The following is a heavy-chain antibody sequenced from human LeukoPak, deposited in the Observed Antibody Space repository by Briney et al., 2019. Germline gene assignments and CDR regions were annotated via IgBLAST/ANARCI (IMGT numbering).Heavy chain of an antibody. Sequence: ASVKVSCKASGYTFTSYGISWVRQAPGQGLEWMGWISAYNGNTNYAQKLQGRVTMTTDTSTSTAYMELRSLRSDDTAVYYCARSVPGYCSGGSCSRFDYWGQGTLVTVSS. CDR2: ISAYNGNT. CDR3: ARSVPGYCSGGSCSRFDY. CDR1: GYTFTSYG. J-gene: IGHJ4*02. D-gene: IGHD2-15*01. V-gene: IGHV1-18*01.